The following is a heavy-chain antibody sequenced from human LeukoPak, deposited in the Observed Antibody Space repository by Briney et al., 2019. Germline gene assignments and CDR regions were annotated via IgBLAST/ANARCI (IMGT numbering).Heavy chain of an antibody. Sequence: PSETLSLTCTVSGASISGYYWSWIRQPPGKGLEWIGYIYYSGSTNYNPSLKSRVTISVDTSKNQFSLKLSSVTAADTAVYYCAREYSSGWYGYFDLWGRGTLVTVSS. CDR3: AREYSSGWYGYFDL. CDR1: GASISGYY. J-gene: IGHJ2*01. D-gene: IGHD6-19*01. V-gene: IGHV4-59*01. CDR2: IYYSGST.